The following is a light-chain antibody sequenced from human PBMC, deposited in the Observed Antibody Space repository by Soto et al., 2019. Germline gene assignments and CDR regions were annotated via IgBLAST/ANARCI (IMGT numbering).Light chain of an antibody. CDR3: QQSYSTPGT. J-gene: IGKJ4*01. CDR1: QSISSY. CDR2: AAS. Sequence: DLQMTQSPSSLSASVGDRVTITCRASQSISSYLNWYQQKPGKAPKLLIYAASSLQSGVPSRFSVSGSGTDFTLTISSLQPEDFATYYCQQSYSTPGTFGGGTKVEIK. V-gene: IGKV1-39*01.